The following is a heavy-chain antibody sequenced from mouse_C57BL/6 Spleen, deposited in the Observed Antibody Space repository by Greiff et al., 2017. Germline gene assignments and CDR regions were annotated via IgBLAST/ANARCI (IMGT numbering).Heavy chain of an antibody. D-gene: IGHD1-1*01. J-gene: IGHJ4*01. CDR2: IYPGSGST. Sequence: QVQLQQPGAELVKPGASVKMSCKASGYTFTSYWITWVKQRPGQGLEWIGDIYPGSGSTNYNEKFKSKATLTVDTSSSTAYMQLSSLTSEDSAVYYCARRGYYYGSSYKAMDDWGKGTSVTVSS. CDR1: GYTFTSYW. CDR3: ARRGYYYGSSYKAMDD. V-gene: IGHV1-55*01.